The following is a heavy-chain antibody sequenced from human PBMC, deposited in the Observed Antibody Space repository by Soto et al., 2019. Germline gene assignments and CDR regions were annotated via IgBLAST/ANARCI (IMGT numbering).Heavy chain of an antibody. CDR1: GFTFGTYV. D-gene: IGHD3-22*01. J-gene: IGHJ4*02. Sequence: GRSLGVSFAASGFTFGTYVMAWVREAPGKGLEWVSMISDSGDTTYYADSVKGRFTISRDNYKNTLYLQLNNLRAEDTAVYFCARDQTDSGGYSEYWGQGTLVTVSS. CDR2: ISDSGDTT. CDR3: ARDQTDSGGYSEY. V-gene: IGHV3-23*01.